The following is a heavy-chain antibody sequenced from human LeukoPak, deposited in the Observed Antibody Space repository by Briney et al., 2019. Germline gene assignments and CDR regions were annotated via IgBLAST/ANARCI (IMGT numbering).Heavy chain of an antibody. D-gene: IGHD6-13*01. V-gene: IGHV3-13*01. CDR1: GFTFSSYD. CDR2: IGTAGDT. Sequence: QPGGSLRLSCAASGFTFSSYDMHWVRQATGKGLEWVSAIGTAGDTYYPGSVKGRFTISRENAKNSLYLQMNSLRAGDTAVYYCARAVTYSSSWGLDYWGQGTLVTVSS. CDR3: ARAVTYSSSWGLDY. J-gene: IGHJ4*02.